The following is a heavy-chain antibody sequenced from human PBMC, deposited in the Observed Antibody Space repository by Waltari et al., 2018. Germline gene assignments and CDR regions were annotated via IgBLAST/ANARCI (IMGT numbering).Heavy chain of an antibody. V-gene: IGHV4-34*01. CDR2: INHSGST. Sequence: QVQLQQWGAGLLKPSETLSLTFAVYGGSFSGYYWSWIRQPPGKGLEWIGEINHSGSTNYNPSLKSRVTISVYTSKNQFSLKLSSVTAADTAVYYCARVAVAGIDYWGQGTLVTVSS. D-gene: IGHD6-19*01. CDR3: ARVAVAGIDY. CDR1: GGSFSGYY. J-gene: IGHJ4*02.